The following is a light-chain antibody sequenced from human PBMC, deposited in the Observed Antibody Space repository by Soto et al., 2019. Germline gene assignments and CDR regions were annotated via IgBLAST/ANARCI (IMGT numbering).Light chain of an antibody. J-gene: IGLJ3*02. Sequence: QLVLTQPPSASGTPGQRVTISCSGSSSNIGSNTVNWYQQLPGTAPKLLIYSNNQRPSGVPDRFSGSKSGTSASLAISGLQSGDEADYYCAAWDDSLNGWVFGGGTKLTVL. CDR3: AAWDDSLNGWV. CDR2: SNN. V-gene: IGLV1-44*01. CDR1: SSNIGSNT.